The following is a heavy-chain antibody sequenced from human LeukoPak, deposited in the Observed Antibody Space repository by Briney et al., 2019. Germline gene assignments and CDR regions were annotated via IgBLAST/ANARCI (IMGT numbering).Heavy chain of an antibody. CDR3: TGGSDKVLSGEYYYYMDV. Sequence: GGSLRLSCTASGFTTHYWLNWVRRSPGKGLGGVARIDRDGGVQHYFDSVEGRFTISRDSAKHSLALQMHSLRAEDTAVYYCTGGSDKVLSGEYYYYMDVWGTGTTVTVSS. D-gene: IGHD2/OR15-2a*01. CDR1: GFTTHYW. CDR2: IDRDGGVQ. J-gene: IGHJ6*03. V-gene: IGHV3-7*01.